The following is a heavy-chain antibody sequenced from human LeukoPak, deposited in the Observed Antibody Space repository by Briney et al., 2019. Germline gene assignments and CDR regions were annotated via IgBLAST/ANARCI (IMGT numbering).Heavy chain of an antibody. Sequence: GSLRLSCAASGFTVITHDMTWVRQAPGKGLEWGSVLYSDGNTKYADSVQGRFTISRDNSKNTLYLEMNSLSPDDTAVYYCARGVEPLAANTLAYWGQGTLVTVSS. J-gene: IGHJ4*02. CDR3: ARGVEPLAANTLAY. D-gene: IGHD1-14*01. V-gene: IGHV3-53*01. CDR2: LYSDGNT. CDR1: GFTVITHD.